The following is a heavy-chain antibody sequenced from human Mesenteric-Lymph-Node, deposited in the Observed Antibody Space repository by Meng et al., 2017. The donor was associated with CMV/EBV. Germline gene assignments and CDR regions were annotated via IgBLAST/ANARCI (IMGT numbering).Heavy chain of an antibody. J-gene: IGHJ4*02. CDR3: ARHFRGTYTGGYFFDY. D-gene: IGHD1-1*01. Sequence: GESLKISCKGSGYSFTSYWIGWVRQMPGKGLEWMGIIYPGDSDTRYSPSFQGQVTISVDKSITTAYLQWTSLKASDTAMYYCARHFRGTYTGGYFFDYWGQGTLVTVSS. V-gene: IGHV5-51*01. CDR2: IYPGDSDT. CDR1: GYSFTSYW.